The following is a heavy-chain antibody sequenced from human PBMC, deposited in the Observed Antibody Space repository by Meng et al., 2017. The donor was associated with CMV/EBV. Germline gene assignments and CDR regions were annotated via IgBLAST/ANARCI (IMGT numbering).Heavy chain of an antibody. Sequence: SETLSLTCTVSGGSVSSGSYYWSWIRQPPGKGLEWIGYIYYSGSTNYNPSLKSRVTISVDTSKNQFSLKLSSVTAADTAVYYCARWARSSSRFDYWGQGTLVNVSS. CDR1: GGSVSSGSYY. CDR3: ARWARSSSRFDY. D-gene: IGHD6-13*01. V-gene: IGHV4-61*01. J-gene: IGHJ4*02. CDR2: IYYSGST.